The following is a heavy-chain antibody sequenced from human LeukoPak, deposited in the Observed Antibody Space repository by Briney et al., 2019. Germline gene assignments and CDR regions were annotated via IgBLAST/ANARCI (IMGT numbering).Heavy chain of an antibody. CDR3: ARDGDGRRLSYMDV. D-gene: IGHD5-24*01. CDR1: GFTFSTYS. J-gene: IGHJ6*03. V-gene: IGHV3-21*01. Sequence: PGGSLRLSCEASGFTFSTYSMNWVRPAPGKGLDGVASVSSGSSSIYYADSMKGRFIISRDNPKNSLYLQMNSLRVEDTAVYYCARDGDGRRLSYMDVWGKGTTVTVSS. CDR2: VSSGSSSI.